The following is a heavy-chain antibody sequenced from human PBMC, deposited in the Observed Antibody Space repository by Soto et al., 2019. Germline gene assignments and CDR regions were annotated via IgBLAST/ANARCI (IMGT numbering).Heavy chain of an antibody. V-gene: IGHV3-23*01. Sequence: GGSLRLSCVASGFTFSRHGLSWVRQAPGKGLEWVSTINPSGDSTFYADSVKGRFTISRDNSKNTVYLQMNSLSVGDTAVYLCAKVDVSTAGPFDYWGQGALVTVSS. D-gene: IGHD6-13*01. CDR2: INPSGDST. CDR1: GFTFSRHG. J-gene: IGHJ4*02. CDR3: AKVDVSTAGPFDY.